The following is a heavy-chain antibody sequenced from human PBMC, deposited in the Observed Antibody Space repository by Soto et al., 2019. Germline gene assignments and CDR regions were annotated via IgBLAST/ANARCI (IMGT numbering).Heavy chain of an antibody. J-gene: IGHJ4*02. CDR1: GFTFRNYA. D-gene: IGHD6-13*01. CDR3: AKSHSSSWYYFAY. V-gene: IGHV3-30-3*02. CDR2: ISYDGNNK. Sequence: GGSLRLSCAASGFTFRNYAMHWVRQAPGKGLEWVAVISYDGNNKYYADSVKGRFTISRDNSKNTLYLQMDSLRAEDTALYYCAKSHSSSWYYFAYWGQGTLVTVSS.